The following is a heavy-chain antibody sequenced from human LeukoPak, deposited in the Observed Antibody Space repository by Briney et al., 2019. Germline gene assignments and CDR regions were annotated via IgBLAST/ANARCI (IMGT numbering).Heavy chain of an antibody. J-gene: IGHJ3*01. D-gene: IGHD3-16*01. CDR1: GFTFSSFW. Sequence: PGGSLRLSCAASGFTFSSFWMYWVRQAPGKGLVWVSRINSDGGSTTYADSVKGRFTISRDNAKNTVYLQMNSLRAEDTAVYYCARRRERGASDAFALWGQGTMVTVSS. V-gene: IGHV3-74*01. CDR3: ARRRERGASDAFAL. CDR2: INSDGGST.